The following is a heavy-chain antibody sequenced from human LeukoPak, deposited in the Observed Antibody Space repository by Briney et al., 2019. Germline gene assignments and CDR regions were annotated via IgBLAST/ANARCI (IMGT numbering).Heavy chain of an antibody. D-gene: IGHD2/OR15-2a*01. J-gene: IGHJ4*02. V-gene: IGHV4-4*03. CDR3: TRENRPFCPFAF. CDR1: GGSIDITNY. Sequence: PPGTLSLTRGVSGGSIDITNYWSWVRQAPGKGLEWIGEIADDGTTNYRPSLRSRVAMSFDRANNQFSLSLTSVTAADTAVYYCTRENRPFCPFAFWGQGVLVTVSS. CDR2: IADDGTT.